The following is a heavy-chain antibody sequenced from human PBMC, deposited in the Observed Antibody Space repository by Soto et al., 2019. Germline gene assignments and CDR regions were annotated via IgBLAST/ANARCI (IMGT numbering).Heavy chain of an antibody. J-gene: IGHJ5*02. Sequence: SETLSLTCTVSGGSISSSSYYWGWIRQPPGKGLEWIGSIYYSGSTYYNPSFKSRVTISVDTSKNQFSLKLSSVTASDTAVYYCSRLTDFWSGYYAPVGFWFDLWGQGTLVTVSS. CDR1: GGSISSSSYY. D-gene: IGHD3-3*01. CDR3: SRLTDFWSGYYAPVGFWFDL. V-gene: IGHV4-39*01. CDR2: IYYSGST.